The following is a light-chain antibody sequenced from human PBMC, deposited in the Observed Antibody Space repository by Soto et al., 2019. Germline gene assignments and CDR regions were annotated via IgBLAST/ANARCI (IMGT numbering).Light chain of an antibody. CDR2: AAS. CDR1: QSVSSS. V-gene: IGKV3-15*01. Sequence: EVVMTQSPATLSVSPGDRATLSCRASQSVSSSLAWYQQKLGQAPRLLIYAASTRATGIPARFSGSGSGTEFTLPISSLQSEDFAVYYCQQYNNWLWTFGQGTKVEIK. J-gene: IGKJ1*01. CDR3: QQYNNWLWT.